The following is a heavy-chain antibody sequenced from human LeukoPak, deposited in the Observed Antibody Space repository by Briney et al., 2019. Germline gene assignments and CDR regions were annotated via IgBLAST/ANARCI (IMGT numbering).Heavy chain of an antibody. J-gene: IGHJ4*02. CDR1: GYTFTSYD. CDR2: MNPNSGNA. V-gene: IGHV1-8*02. Sequence: ASVKVSCKASGYTFTSYDINWVRQATGQGLEWMGWMNPNSGNAGHAQEFQGRVTMTRNTSISTAYMELSSLRSEDTAVYYCARDLYYYDSSGYYAQDYWGQGTLVTVSS. D-gene: IGHD3-22*01. CDR3: ARDLYYYDSSGYYAQDY.